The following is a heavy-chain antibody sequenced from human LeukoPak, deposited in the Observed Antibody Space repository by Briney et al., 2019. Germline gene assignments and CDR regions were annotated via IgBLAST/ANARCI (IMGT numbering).Heavy chain of an antibody. D-gene: IGHD3-10*01. CDR1: GFTFSDTW. J-gene: IGHJ6*03. Sequence: GGSLRLSCAASGFTFSDTWMHWVRQAPGKGLEWISYISSSGTIIHYADSVKGRFTISRDNSKNTLYLQMNSLRGEDTAVYYCAKAGYGSGIFNNYYMDVWGKGTTVAVSS. V-gene: IGHV3-48*01. CDR2: ISSSGTII. CDR3: AKAGYGSGIFNNYYMDV.